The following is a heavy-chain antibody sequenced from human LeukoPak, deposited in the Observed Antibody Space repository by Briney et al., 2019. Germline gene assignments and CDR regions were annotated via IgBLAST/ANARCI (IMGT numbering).Heavy chain of an antibody. Sequence: SETLSLTCAVYGGSFSGYYWSWIRQPPGKGLEWIGYIYYSGSTNYNPSLKSRVTISVDTSKNQFSLKLSSVTAADTAVYYCARDPINWFDPWGQGTLVTVSS. J-gene: IGHJ5*02. D-gene: IGHD2-2*02. CDR3: ARDPINWFDP. CDR1: GGSFSGYY. CDR2: IYYSGST. V-gene: IGHV4-59*12.